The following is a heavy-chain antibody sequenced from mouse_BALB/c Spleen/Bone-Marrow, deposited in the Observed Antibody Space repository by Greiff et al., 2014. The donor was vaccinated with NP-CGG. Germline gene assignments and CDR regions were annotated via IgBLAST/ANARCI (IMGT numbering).Heavy chain of an antibody. CDR2: IHPNSGNT. J-gene: IGHJ2*01. D-gene: IGHD2-14*01. CDR1: GYTFTNSW. Sequence: QVQLQQPGSVLVRPGAPVRLSCKASGYTFTNSWIHWAKQRPGQGLEWIGDIHPNSGNTNYNEKFKAKATLTVDTSSSTAYVDLSSLTSEDSAVYYCARHHRYAYYFDYWGQGTTLTVSS. V-gene: IGHV1S130*01. CDR3: ARHHRYAYYFDY.